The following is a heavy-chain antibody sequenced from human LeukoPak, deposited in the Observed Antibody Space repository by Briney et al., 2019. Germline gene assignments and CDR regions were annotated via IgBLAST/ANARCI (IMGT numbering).Heavy chain of an antibody. CDR1: GGSVSSGSYY. J-gene: IGHJ5*02. CDR2: IYYSRST. D-gene: IGHD4-23*01. V-gene: IGHV4-61*01. CDR3: ASWKIITPGYNWFDP. Sequence: SETLSLTCTVSGGSVSSGSYYWSWIRQPPGKGLEWIGYIYYSRSTNYNPSLKSRVTISVDTSKNQFSLKLSSVTAADTAVYYCASWKIITPGYNWFDPWGQGTLVTVSS.